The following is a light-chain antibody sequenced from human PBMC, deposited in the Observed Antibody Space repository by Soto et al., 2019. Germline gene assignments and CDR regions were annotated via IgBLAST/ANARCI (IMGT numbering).Light chain of an antibody. Sequence: DIQMTQSPSSLSASVGDRVTITCRTSQDIGNYLAWYQQKPGKVPKLLIYLASTLQSGVPSRFGGSGSGTVFTLTISSLQPEDLATYYCQKYNIAPQTFVQGTKVEIK. J-gene: IGKJ1*01. CDR2: LAS. V-gene: IGKV1-27*01. CDR1: QDIGNY. CDR3: QKYNIAPQT.